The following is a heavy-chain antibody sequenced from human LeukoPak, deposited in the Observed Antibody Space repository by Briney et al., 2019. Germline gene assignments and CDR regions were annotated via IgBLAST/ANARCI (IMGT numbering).Heavy chain of an antibody. V-gene: IGHV3-64*02. Sequence: PGGSLRLSCAASGFTFRTYALHWVRQAPGKGLEYVSAISTNGDSTYYADSVKGRFTISRDNSKNTLFLQMGSLRADDMAVYYCARWGSTSCYGYWGQGTLVTVSS. CDR2: ISTNGDST. D-gene: IGHD2-2*01. CDR3: ARWGSTSCYGY. CDR1: GFTFRTYA. J-gene: IGHJ4*02.